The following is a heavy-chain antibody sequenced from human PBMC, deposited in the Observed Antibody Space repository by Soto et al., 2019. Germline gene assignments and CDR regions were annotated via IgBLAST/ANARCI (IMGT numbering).Heavy chain of an antibody. J-gene: IGHJ6*01. CDR3: AGLSKIGSSGYY. CDR1: RGSLSSGDYY. CDR2: IYYSWST. Sequence: TLSLTCTVSRGSLSSGDYYWSVIRQHPWKGLKWIGYIYYSWSTHYTSSLQSLLTMSIDTSKTACPLKLTSLSAADTAVYYWAGLSKIGSSGYY. V-gene: IGHV4-31*01. D-gene: IGHD3-22*01.